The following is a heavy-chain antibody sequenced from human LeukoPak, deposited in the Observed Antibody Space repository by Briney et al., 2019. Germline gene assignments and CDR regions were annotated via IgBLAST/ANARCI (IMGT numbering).Heavy chain of an antibody. Sequence: ASVKVSCKASGYTFTGYYMHWVRQAPGQGLEWMGWINPNSGGTNYAQKFQGRVTMTRDTSISTAYMELSRLRSDDTAVYYCARAPTGDRRLGRYYFDYWGQGTLVTVSS. J-gene: IGHJ4*02. V-gene: IGHV1-2*02. CDR1: GYTFTGYY. D-gene: IGHD7-27*01. CDR2: INPNSGGT. CDR3: ARAPTGDRRLGRYYFDY.